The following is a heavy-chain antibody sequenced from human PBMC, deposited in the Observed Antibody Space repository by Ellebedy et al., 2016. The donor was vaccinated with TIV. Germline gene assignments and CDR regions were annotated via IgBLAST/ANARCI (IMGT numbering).Heavy chain of an antibody. V-gene: IGHV4-59*01. CDR1: GDSISPYY. CDR2: IHYSGSA. Sequence: MPSETLSLTCTVSGDSISPYYWNWIRQPPGKGLEWIGYIHYSGSANYNPSLKSRVTISVDTSKNQFSLKLTSVTAADTAVYYCARGGYNWNDAYYYYMDVWGKGTTVTVSS. CDR3: ARGGYNWNDAYYYYMDV. D-gene: IGHD1-20*01. J-gene: IGHJ6*03.